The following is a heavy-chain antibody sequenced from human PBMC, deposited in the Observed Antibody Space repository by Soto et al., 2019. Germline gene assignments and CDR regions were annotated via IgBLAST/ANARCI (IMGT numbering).Heavy chain of an antibody. J-gene: IGHJ4*02. CDR2: ISSDGSYE. CDR3: VKTKDLGDSDLKVEY. CDR1: GFTFNSYG. V-gene: IGHV3-30*18. D-gene: IGHD2-21*01. Sequence: QVQLVESGGGVVQPGRSLRLSCAASGFTFNSYGMHWVRQAQGKGLEWVAVISSDGSYEYYGDSVKGRFTVSRDNSKNTLYLQMNSLRAEDTDVYYFVKTKDLGDSDLKVEYWGQGTLVTVSS.